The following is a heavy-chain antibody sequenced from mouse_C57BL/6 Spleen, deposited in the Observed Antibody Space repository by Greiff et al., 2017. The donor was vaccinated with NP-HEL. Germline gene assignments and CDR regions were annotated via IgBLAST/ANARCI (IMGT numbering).Heavy chain of an antibody. Sequence: VQLQQPGTELVKPGASVKLSCKASGYTFTSYWMHWVKQRPGQGLEWIGNINPSNGGTNYNEKFKSKATLTVDKSSSTAYMQLSSLTSEDSAVYDCARGATVAYYAMDYWGQGTSVTVSS. CDR3: ARGATVAYYAMDY. CDR2: INPSNGGT. D-gene: IGHD1-1*01. J-gene: IGHJ4*01. V-gene: IGHV1-53*01. CDR1: GYTFTSYW.